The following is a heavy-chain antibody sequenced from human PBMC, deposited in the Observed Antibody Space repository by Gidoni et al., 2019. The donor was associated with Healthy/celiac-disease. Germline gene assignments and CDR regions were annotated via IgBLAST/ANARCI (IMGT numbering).Heavy chain of an antibody. Sequence: EVQLVESGGGLVQPGGSLSLSCAASGFPFSSYSMNWVRQAPGKGLEWVSYISSSSSTIYYADSVKGRFTISRDNAKNSLYLQMNSLRDEDTAVYYCARPLGGGIVELDYWGQGTLVTVSS. CDR1: GFPFSSYS. CDR2: ISSSSSTI. D-gene: IGHD2-21*01. J-gene: IGHJ4*02. V-gene: IGHV3-48*02. CDR3: ARPLGGGIVELDY.